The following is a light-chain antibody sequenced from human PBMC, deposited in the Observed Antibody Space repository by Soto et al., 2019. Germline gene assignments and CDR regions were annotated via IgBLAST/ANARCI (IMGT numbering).Light chain of an antibody. CDR1: XSIXXW. CDR2: DAS. J-gene: IGKJ2*01. CDR3: QQYNSYSGYT. V-gene: IGKV1-5*01. Sequence: DIQMTQSPSXLSASVGDXVTXXCRASXSIXXWLAWYQQKPGKAPKLLIYDASSLQSGVPSRFSGSGSGTEFTLTISSLQPDDFATYYCQQYNSYSGYTFGQGTKLEIK.